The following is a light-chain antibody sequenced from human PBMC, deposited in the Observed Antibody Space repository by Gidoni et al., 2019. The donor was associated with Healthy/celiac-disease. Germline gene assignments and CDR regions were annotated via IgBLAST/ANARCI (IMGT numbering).Light chain of an antibody. CDR1: SSNIGAVYD. J-gene: IGLJ2*01. CDR2: GNS. CDR3: QSYDSSLSGSRV. V-gene: IGLV1-40*01. Sequence: QSVLTQPPSVSGAPGQRVTISCTGSSSNIGAVYDVHWYQHLPGTAPKLLIYGNSNRPSGVPDRFSGSKSGTSASLAITGLQAEDEADYYCQSYDSSLSGSRVFGGGTKLTVL.